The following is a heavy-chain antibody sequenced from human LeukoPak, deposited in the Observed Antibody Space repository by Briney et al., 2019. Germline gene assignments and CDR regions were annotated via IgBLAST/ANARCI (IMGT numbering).Heavy chain of an antibody. Sequence: PGGSLRLSCAASGFTFSSYGMHWVRQAPGKGLEWVAFIRYDGSNKYYADSVKGRFTISRDNSKNTLYLQMNSLRAEDTAVYYCAKDGVVDVAMAEYYLDYWGQGTLVTVSS. CDR3: AKDGVVDVAMAEYYLDY. J-gene: IGHJ4*02. D-gene: IGHD5-18*01. V-gene: IGHV3-30*02. CDR1: GFTFSSYG. CDR2: IRYDGSNK.